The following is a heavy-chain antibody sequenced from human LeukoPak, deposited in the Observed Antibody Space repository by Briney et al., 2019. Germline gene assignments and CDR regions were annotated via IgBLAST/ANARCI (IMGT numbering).Heavy chain of an antibody. D-gene: IGHD3-3*01. J-gene: IGHJ4*02. CDR2: MYSSGST. Sequence: PSETLSLTCTVSGGSISSSSYYWGWIRQPPGKGLEWIGSMYSSGSTYYNPSLKSRVTISVDTSKNQFSLKLTSVAAADTAVYYCAFWSGYYSGSGEYNWGQGTLVTVSS. V-gene: IGHV4-39*07. CDR3: AFWSGYYSGSGEYN. CDR1: GGSISSSSYY.